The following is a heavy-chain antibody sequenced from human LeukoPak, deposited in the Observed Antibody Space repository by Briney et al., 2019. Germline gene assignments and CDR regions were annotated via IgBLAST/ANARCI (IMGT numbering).Heavy chain of an antibody. CDR1: GFTFSSYD. Sequence: GGSLRLSCAASGFTFSSYDMHWVRQAPGKGLEWVSYISGSSSTMYYADSVKGRFTISRDNAKNSLYLQMNSLRAEDTGVYYCVISSGWKGGYYFDFWGQGTLVTVSA. V-gene: IGHV3-48*04. J-gene: IGHJ4*02. CDR2: ISGSSSTM. CDR3: VISSGWKGGYYFDF. D-gene: IGHD6-19*01.